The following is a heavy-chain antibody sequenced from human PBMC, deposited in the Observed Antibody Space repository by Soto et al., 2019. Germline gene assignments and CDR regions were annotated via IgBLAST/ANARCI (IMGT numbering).Heavy chain of an antibody. CDR1: GGSISSGGYS. Sequence: TSETLSLTCAVSGGSISSGGYSWSWIRQPPGKGLEWIGYIYHSGSTYYNPSLKSRVTISVDRSKNQFSLKLSSVTAADTAVYYCARTPGYSSRFFDYWGQGTLVTVSS. CDR3: ARTPGYSSRFFDY. CDR2: IYHSGST. J-gene: IGHJ4*02. D-gene: IGHD6-13*01. V-gene: IGHV4-30-2*01.